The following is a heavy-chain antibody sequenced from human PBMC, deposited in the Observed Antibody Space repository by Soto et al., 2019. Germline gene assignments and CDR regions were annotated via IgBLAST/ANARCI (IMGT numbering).Heavy chain of an antibody. CDR3: AREVAVIGGPPTYYFDY. J-gene: IGHJ4*02. Sequence: QVQLVQSGAEVKKPGSSVKVSCKTSGGSFSSYAFSWVRQAPGQGLEWMGGIIPIFDTPNYAQKFQGRVTITADESTSTAYMDLSSLRFEDTAVYYCAREVAVIGGPPTYYFDYWGQGTLVTVSS. CDR2: IIPIFDTP. V-gene: IGHV1-69*12. CDR1: GGSFSSYA. D-gene: IGHD3-16*01.